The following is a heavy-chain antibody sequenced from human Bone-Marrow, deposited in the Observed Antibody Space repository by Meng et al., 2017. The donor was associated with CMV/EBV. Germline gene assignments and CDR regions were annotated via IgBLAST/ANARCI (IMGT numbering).Heavy chain of an antibody. V-gene: IGHV3-21*01. CDR1: GITFSTYT. CDR2: ISSSDDSI. D-gene: IGHD2-2*01. CDR3: GLVPAATSFSDF. J-gene: IGHJ4*02. Sequence: GESLKISCAPSGITFSTYTIHWVRQAPGKGLEWLSSISSSDDSIYYADFVKGRFTNSRDNAKNSLHLQMTSLRAGDTAVYYCGLVPAATSFSDFWGQGTLVTASS.